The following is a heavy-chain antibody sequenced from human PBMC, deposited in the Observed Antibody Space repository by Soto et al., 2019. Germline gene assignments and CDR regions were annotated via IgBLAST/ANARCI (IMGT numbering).Heavy chain of an antibody. Sequence: QVQLVQSGAEVKKPGSSVKVSCKASGGTFSSYAISWVRQAPGQGLEWMGGIIPIFGTANYAQKFQGRVTITADESASTAYMELSSLRSEDTAVYYCAREGLNYYDSSGYYYLYYFDYWGQGTLVTVSS. CDR1: GGTFSSYA. CDR3: AREGLNYYDSSGYYYLYYFDY. D-gene: IGHD3-22*01. J-gene: IGHJ4*02. CDR2: IIPIFGTA. V-gene: IGHV1-69*12.